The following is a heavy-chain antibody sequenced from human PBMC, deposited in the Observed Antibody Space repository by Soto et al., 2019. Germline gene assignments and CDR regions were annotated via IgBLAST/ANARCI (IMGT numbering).Heavy chain of an antibody. CDR1: GFSFSSFA. V-gene: IGHV3-23*01. CDR2: INARGDAT. CDR3: AKEPEPTGIPFFDY. D-gene: IGHD1-1*01. J-gene: IGHJ4*02. Sequence: EVHLLESGGGLVQPGGSLRLPCAASGFSFSSFAMSWVRQTPGKGLEWVSGINARGDATYYADSVRGRFTISRDNSKNTLYLQMDSLRAEETAVYYCAKEPEPTGIPFFDYWGQGTLVTVSS.